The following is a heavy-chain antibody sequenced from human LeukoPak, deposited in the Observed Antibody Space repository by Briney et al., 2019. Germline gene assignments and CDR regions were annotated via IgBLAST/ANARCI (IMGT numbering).Heavy chain of an antibody. V-gene: IGHV4-59*01. D-gene: IGHD4-23*01. CDR3: ARGTVVTANDY. CDR2: IYYSGST. CDR1: GGSTSSYY. J-gene: IGHJ4*02. Sequence: SETLSLTCTVSGGSTSSYYWSWIRQPPGKGLEWIGYIYYSGSTNYNPSLKSRVTISVDTSKNQFSLKLSSVTAADTAVYYCARGTVVTANDYWGQGTLVTVSS.